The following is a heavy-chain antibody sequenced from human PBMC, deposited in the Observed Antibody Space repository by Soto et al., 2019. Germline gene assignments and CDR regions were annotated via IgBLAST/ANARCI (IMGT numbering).Heavy chain of an antibody. CDR3: ARGLNGYSSSWYSSPSWFDP. Sequence: SETLSLTCAVYGGSFSGYYWSWIRQPPGKGLEWIGEINHSGSTNYNPSLKSRVTISVNTSKNQFSLKLSSVTAADTAVYYCARGLNGYSSSWYSSPSWFDPWGQGTLVTVSS. CDR1: GGSFSGYY. J-gene: IGHJ5*02. D-gene: IGHD6-13*01. V-gene: IGHV4-34*01. CDR2: INHSGST.